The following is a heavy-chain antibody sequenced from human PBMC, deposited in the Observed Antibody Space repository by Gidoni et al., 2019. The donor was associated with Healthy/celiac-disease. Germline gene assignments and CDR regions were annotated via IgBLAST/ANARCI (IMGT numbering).Heavy chain of an antibody. V-gene: IGHV3-73*02. CDR3: TTVTTGGFDY. D-gene: IGHD4-17*01. CDR2: IRSKANRDAT. Sequence: EVQLVASGGGLVQPGGSLHPSCAASGLPFSGSAMHWVRPASGKGLEWVCRIRSKANRDATAYAASVKGRFTISRDDSTNTAYLQMNSLKTEDTAVYYCTTVTTGGFDYWGQGTLVTVSS. J-gene: IGHJ4*02. CDR1: GLPFSGSA.